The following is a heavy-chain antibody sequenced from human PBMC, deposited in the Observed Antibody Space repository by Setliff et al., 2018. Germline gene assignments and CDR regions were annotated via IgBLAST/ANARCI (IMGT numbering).Heavy chain of an antibody. V-gene: IGHV4-59*11. CDR1: GGSSSSHY. CDR2: IHYSGTT. J-gene: IGHJ4*02. CDR3: ARENGYCSGGACYFMFDY. Sequence: PSETLSLTCTVSGGSSSSHYWSWIRQPPGKGLEWIGYIHYSGTTNYNPSLKSRVTLSLDTAKNQFSLELRAVTAADTALYYCARENGYCSGGACYFMFDYLGQGTLVTVS. D-gene: IGHD2-15*01.